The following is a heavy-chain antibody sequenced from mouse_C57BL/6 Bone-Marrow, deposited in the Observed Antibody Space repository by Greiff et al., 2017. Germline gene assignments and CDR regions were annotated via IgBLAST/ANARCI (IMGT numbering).Heavy chain of an antibody. CDR2: ISSGSSTI. J-gene: IGHJ1*03. CDR3: ARKGPCITTVVAHWYFEV. D-gene: IGHD1-1*01. Sequence: EVQVVESGGGLVKPGGSLKLSCAASGFTFSDYGMHWVRQAPEKGLEWVAYISSGSSTIYYADTVKGRFTISRDNAKNTLFLQMTSLRSEDTAMYYCARKGPCITTVVAHWYFEVWGTGTTVTVSS. CDR1: GFTFSDYG. V-gene: IGHV5-17*01.